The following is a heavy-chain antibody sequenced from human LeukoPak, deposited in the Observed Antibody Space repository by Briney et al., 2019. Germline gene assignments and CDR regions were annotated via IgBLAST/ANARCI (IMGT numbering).Heavy chain of an antibody. J-gene: IGHJ6*03. D-gene: IGHD3-10*01. CDR3: ARDRGVLLWSQVGLTSYYYMDV. CDR2: IIPIFGTA. Sequence: ASVKVSCKASGGTFSSYAISWVRQAPGQGLEWMGGIIPIFGTANYAQKFQGRVTITADKSTSTAYMELSSLRSEDTAVYYCARDRGVLLWSQVGLTSYYYMDVWGKGTTVTVSS. V-gene: IGHV1-69*06. CDR1: GGTFSSYA.